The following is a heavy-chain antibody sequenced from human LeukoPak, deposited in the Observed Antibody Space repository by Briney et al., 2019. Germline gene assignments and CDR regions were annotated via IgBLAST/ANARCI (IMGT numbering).Heavy chain of an antibody. D-gene: IGHD5-18*01. CDR1: GFTFSSYW. CDR3: ARENIGYPDAFDI. J-gene: IGHJ3*02. CDR2: FYSGGST. Sequence: GGSLRLSCAASGFTFSSYWMSWVRQAPGKGPEWVSVFYSGGSTYYADSVKGRFTISRDNSKNTLYLQMNSLRAEDTAVYYCARENIGYPDAFDIWGQGTMVTVSS. V-gene: IGHV3-66*01.